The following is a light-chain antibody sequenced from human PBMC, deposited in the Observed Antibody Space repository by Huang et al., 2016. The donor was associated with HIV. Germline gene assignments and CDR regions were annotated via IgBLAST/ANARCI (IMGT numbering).Light chain of an antibody. CDR1: QSIAGY. J-gene: IGKJ4*01. CDR3: QQTYSTPPVT. Sequence: DIQMTQSPSSLSASVGDRVTITCRASQSIAGYLNWYQQKPGKAPKLLIYAASTLQSGVPSRCSGSGSGTDFTLTISSLRPEDFATYYCQQTYSTPPVTFGGGTKVAI. V-gene: IGKV1-39*01. CDR2: AAS.